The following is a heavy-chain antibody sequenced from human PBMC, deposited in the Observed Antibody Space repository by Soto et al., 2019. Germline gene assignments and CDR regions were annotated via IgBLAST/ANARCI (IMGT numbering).Heavy chain of an antibody. V-gene: IGHV4-34*01. CDR2: INHSGST. D-gene: IGHD3-3*01. Sequence: QVQLQQWGAGLLKPSETLSLTCAVYGGSFSGYYWSWIRQPPGKGLEWSGEINHSGSTNYNPSLKGRVTISVETSKNQFSLKLSSVTAADTAGYYCAGDTIFGVVPNWFDPWGQGTLVTVSS. CDR3: AGDTIFGVVPNWFDP. CDR1: GGSFSGYY. J-gene: IGHJ5*02.